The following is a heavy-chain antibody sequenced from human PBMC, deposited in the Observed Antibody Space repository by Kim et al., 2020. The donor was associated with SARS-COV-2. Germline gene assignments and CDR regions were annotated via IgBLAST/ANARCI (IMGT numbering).Heavy chain of an antibody. CDR1: GFTFSNAW. CDR2: IKSKTDGGTT. V-gene: IGHV3-15*01. CDR3: TTHLKPLPYSSSWYGRNPDI. Sequence: GGSLRLSCAASGFTFSNAWMSWVRQAPGKGLEWVGRIKSKTDGGTTDYAAPVKGRFTISRDDSKNTLYLQMNSLKTEDTAVYYCTTHLKPLPYSSSWYGRNPDIWGQGTMVTVSS. J-gene: IGHJ3*02. D-gene: IGHD6-13*01.